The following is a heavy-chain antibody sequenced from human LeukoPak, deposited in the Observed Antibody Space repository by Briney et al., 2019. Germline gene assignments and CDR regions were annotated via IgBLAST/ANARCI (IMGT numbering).Heavy chain of an antibody. CDR1: GFTFGSYW. V-gene: IGHV3-7*01. J-gene: IGHJ4*02. CDR3: ARVGWFGELTRHPGGDF. D-gene: IGHD3-10*01. CDR2: IKQDGSEK. Sequence: GGSLRLSCAASGFTFGSYWMTWVRQAPGKGLEWVANIKQDGSEKNYVDSVRGRFTISRDNAENSLYLQMYSLRVEDTAVYYCARVGWFGELTRHPGGDFWGQGTLVTVSS.